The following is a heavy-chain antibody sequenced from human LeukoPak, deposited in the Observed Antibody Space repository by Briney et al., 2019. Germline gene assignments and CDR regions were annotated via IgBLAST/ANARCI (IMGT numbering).Heavy chain of an antibody. CDR3: AKDPGASVPGFYMDV. CDR1: GLTLRNYC. D-gene: IGHD2-8*02. V-gene: IGHV3-30*02. CDR2: IWSDGNNK. J-gene: IGHJ6*03. Sequence: GPSLRLAHAAAGLTLRNYCMDSVRQPTRKGLEWLSFIWSDGNNKYYADSVKGRFTISRDNSKNMLYLQMDSLRPEDTAVFYCAKDPGASVPGFYMDVWGKGTTVTVSS.